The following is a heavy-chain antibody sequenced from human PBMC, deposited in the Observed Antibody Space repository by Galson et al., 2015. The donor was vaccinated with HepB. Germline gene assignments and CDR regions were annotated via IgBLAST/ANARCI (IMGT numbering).Heavy chain of an antibody. CDR1: GGTFSSYA. CDR2: IIPIFGTA. J-gene: IGHJ6*02. D-gene: IGHD2-15*01. CDR3: ARGREQFDIVVVVAATPRGYYYGMDV. V-gene: IGHV1-69*13. Sequence: SVKVSCKASGGTFSSYAISWVRQAPGQGLEWMGGIIPIFGTANYAQKFQGRVTITADESTSTAYMELSSLRSEDTAVYYCARGREQFDIVVVVAATPRGYYYGMDVWGQGTTVTVSS.